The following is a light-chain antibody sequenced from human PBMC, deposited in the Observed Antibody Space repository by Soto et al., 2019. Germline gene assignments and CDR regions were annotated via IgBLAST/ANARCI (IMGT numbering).Light chain of an antibody. Sequence: DIHMTQSPSSLSASVGDRVTITCRASQHIKKFLNWYQQRPGKAPSALIHATSTLQNGVSSRFSGSGSDTDFTLTISSLQPEDFSTYFCQQSYSSPLTFGGGTKVEL. CDR1: QHIKKF. J-gene: IGKJ4*01. CDR3: QQSYSSPLT. CDR2: ATS. V-gene: IGKV1-39*01.